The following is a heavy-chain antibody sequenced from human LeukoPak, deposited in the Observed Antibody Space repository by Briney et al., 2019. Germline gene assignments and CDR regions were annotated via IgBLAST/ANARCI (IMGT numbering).Heavy chain of an antibody. CDR3: ARYLVAGHYFDY. CDR2: IFHRGNT. J-gene: IGHJ4*02. CDR1: GDSITNNACY. V-gene: IGHV4-39*01. D-gene: IGHD6-19*01. Sequence: SETLSLTCTVSGDSITNNACYWGWIRQTPGGELGWIGSIFHRGNTFYDPSLKSRVTISVDTSKNQFSLKVDSVIAADTAVYYCARYLVAGHYFDYWGQGALVPVST.